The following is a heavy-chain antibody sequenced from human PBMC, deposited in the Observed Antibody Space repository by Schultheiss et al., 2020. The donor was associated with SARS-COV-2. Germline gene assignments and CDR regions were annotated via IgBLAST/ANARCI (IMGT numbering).Heavy chain of an antibody. D-gene: IGHD5/OR15-5a*01. Sequence: SETLSLTCTVSGGSISSYYWSWIRQPPGKGLEWIGSIYYSGSTNYNPSLKSRVTISVDTSKNQFSLKLSSVTAADTAVYYCARDQEVYQAFDIWGQGTMVTVSS. CDR3: ARDQEVYQAFDI. CDR1: GGSISSYY. CDR2: IYYSGST. J-gene: IGHJ3*02. V-gene: IGHV4-59*01.